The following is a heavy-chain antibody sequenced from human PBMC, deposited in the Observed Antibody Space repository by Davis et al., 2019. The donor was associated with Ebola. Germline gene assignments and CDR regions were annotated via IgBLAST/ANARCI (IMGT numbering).Heavy chain of an antibody. CDR3: ARGVLRNWNYVHYYYGMDV. CDR1: GGSINSNY. CDR2: VNHSGGA. V-gene: IGHV4-34*01. Sequence: MPGGSLRLSCRVSGGSINSNYWSWIRQPPGKGLEWMGEVNHSGGANYNPSLKSRVTISVDTSKNQFSLKLSSVTAADTAVYYCARGVLRNWNYVHYYYGMDVWGQGTTVTVSS. J-gene: IGHJ6*02. D-gene: IGHD1-7*01.